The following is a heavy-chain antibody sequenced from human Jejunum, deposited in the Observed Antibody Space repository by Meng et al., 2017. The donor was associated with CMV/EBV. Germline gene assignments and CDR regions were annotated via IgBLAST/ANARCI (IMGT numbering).Heavy chain of an antibody. D-gene: IGHD5-18*01. V-gene: IGHV3-74*01. CDR3: ARGGGYSYGEIEY. CDR1: GFTLSSYW. Sequence: CAASGFTLSSYWMHWVRQAPGKGLVWVSRMNSDGSSTSYADSVKGRFTIARDNAKNTLYLHMNSLRAEDTAVYYCARGGGYSYGEIEYWGQGTLVTVSS. CDR2: MNSDGSST. J-gene: IGHJ4*02.